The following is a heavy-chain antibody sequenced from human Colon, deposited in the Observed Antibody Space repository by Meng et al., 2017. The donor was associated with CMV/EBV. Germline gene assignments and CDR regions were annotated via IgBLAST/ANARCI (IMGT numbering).Heavy chain of an antibody. J-gene: IGHJ4*02. CDR2: IKSNADGGTT. D-gene: IGHD5-18*01. Sequence: SGFLFRTAWMIWVRPAPGKGLGWVGRIKSNADGGTTDYAAAVKGRFSISRDDSKTTVYLQMNSLQTEDTAVYYCTSRPIQPGLKFDYWGQGTLVTVSS. CDR3: TSRPIQPGLKFDY. CDR1: GFLFRTAW. V-gene: IGHV3-15*01.